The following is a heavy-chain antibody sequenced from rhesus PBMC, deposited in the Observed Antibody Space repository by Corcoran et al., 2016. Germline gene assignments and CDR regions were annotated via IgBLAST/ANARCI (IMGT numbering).Heavy chain of an antibody. CDR1: GGSISSGYD. Sequence: QVQLQESGPGVVKPSETLSLTCAVSGGSISSGYDWRWIRQPPGKGLEWIGYIYGSSGSTNYNPPLKNRVTISKDASKNQFSMKLSSGTAADTAVYYCARRRIYFDYWGQGVLVTVSS. V-gene: IGHV4-76*01. J-gene: IGHJ4*01. CDR2: IYGSSGST. CDR3: ARRRIYFDY. D-gene: IGHD3-9*01.